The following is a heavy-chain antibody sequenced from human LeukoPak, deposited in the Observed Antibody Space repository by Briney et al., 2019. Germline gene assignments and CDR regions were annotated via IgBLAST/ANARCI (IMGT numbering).Heavy chain of an antibody. Sequence: GGSLRLSCAASGFTFSSYWMHWVRQAPGKGLVWVSRINSDGGSTSYADSVKGRFTISRDNAKNTLYLQMNSLRAEDTAVYYCARAYDSSGYLPRNFDYWGQGTLVTVSS. CDR2: INSDGGST. D-gene: IGHD3-22*01. V-gene: IGHV3-74*01. CDR1: GFTFSSYW. CDR3: ARAYDSSGYLPRNFDY. J-gene: IGHJ4*02.